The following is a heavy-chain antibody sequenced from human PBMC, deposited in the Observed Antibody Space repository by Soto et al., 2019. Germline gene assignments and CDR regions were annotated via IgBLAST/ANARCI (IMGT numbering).Heavy chain of an antibody. V-gene: IGHV1-69*02. CDR2: IIPILGIA. Sequence: QVQLVQSGAEVKKPGSSVKVSCKASGGTFSSYTISWVRQAPGQGLEWMGRIIPILGIANYAQKFQGRVTNTADKSTSTAYMELSSLRSEDTAVYYCARGMATNSYFDYWGQGTLVTVSS. D-gene: IGHD5-12*01. J-gene: IGHJ4*02. CDR1: GGTFSSYT. CDR3: ARGMATNSYFDY.